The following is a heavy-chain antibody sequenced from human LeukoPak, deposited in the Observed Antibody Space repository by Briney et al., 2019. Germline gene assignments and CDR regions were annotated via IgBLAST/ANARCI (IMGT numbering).Heavy chain of an antibody. D-gene: IGHD3-3*01. J-gene: IGHJ3*02. CDR2: IIPIFGTA. CDR3: ASYYDFWSGYYTNAFDI. Sequence: ASVKVSCKASGGTFSSYAISWVRQAPGQGLEWMGGIIPIFGTANYAQKFQGRVTITADESTSTAYMELGSLRSEDTAVYYCASYYDFWSGYYTNAFDIWGQGTMVTVSS. CDR1: GGTFSSYA. V-gene: IGHV1-69*13.